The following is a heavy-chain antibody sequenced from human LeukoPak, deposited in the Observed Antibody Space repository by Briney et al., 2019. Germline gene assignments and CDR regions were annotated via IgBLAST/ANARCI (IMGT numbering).Heavy chain of an antibody. CDR2: IDWDDDK. J-gene: IGHJ6*03. Sequence: ASGPTLVNPTPTLTLTCTFSGFSLSTSGMCVSWIRQPPGKALEWLARIDWDDDKYYSTSLKTRLTISKDTSKNQVVLTMTNMDPVDTATYYCARTPGYYYYMDVWGKGTTVTVSS. V-gene: IGHV2-70*11. CDR3: ARTPGYYYYMDV. CDR1: GFSLSTSGMC.